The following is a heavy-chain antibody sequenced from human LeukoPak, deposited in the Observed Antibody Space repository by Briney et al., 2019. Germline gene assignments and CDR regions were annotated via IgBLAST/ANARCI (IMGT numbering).Heavy chain of an antibody. Sequence: GGSLRLSCAASGFTFSDYYMSWIRQAPGKGLEWVSYISSSGSTIYYADSVKGRFTISRDNAKNSLYLQMNSLRAEDTAVYYCARAREGDSSSSYFDYWGQGTLVTVSS. CDR3: ARAREGDSSSSYFDY. D-gene: IGHD6-6*01. CDR1: GFTFSDYY. CDR2: ISSSGSTI. J-gene: IGHJ4*02. V-gene: IGHV3-11*04.